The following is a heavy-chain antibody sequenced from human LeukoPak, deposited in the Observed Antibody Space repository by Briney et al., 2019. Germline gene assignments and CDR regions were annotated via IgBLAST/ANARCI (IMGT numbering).Heavy chain of an antibody. CDR1: GGSISSSSYY. D-gene: IGHD2-15*01. CDR3: APYCSGRSCTEY. CDR2: IYYSGST. V-gene: IGHV4-39*01. J-gene: IGHJ4*02. Sequence: SETLSLTCTVSGGSISSSSYYWGWIRQPPGKGLEWIGSIYYSGSTYYNPSLKSRVTISVDTSKNQFSLKLSSVTAADTAVYYCAPYCSGRSCTEYWGQGTLVTVSS.